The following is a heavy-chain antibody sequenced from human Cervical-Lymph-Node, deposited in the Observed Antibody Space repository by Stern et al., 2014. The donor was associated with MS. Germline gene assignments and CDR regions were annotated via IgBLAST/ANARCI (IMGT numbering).Heavy chain of an antibody. Sequence: VQLVESGPGLVKPSETLSLTCTVSGGSVSSATYYWSWIRQPPGKGLEWIGYIDYMGTTNYRPSLKSRVSISVDTSQNLFSLKLSSVTAADTAVYYCAREWASRSGYYYDYYYGMDIWGQGTTVTVSS. CDR3: AREWASRSGYYYDYYYGMDI. V-gene: IGHV4-61*01. D-gene: IGHD3-22*01. J-gene: IGHJ6*02. CDR2: IDYMGTT. CDR1: GGSVSSATYY.